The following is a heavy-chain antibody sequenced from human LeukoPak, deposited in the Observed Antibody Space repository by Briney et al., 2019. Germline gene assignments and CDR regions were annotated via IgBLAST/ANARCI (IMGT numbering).Heavy chain of an antibody. CDR3: ARLAAGLGAFDI. J-gene: IGHJ3*02. V-gene: IGHV4-59*11. CDR1: GGSISSHY. Sequence: SETLSLTCTVSGGSISSHYWSWIRQPPGKGLEWIGYIYYSGSTNYNPSLKSRVTISVDTSKNQFSLKLSSVTAADTAVYYCARLAAGLGAFDIWGQGTMVTVSS. CDR2: IYYSGST. D-gene: IGHD6-13*01.